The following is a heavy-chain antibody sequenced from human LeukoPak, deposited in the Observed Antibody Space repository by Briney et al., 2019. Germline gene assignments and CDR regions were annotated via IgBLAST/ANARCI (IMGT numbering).Heavy chain of an antibody. CDR3: ARDFSESSSSPWFDP. D-gene: IGHD6-6*01. CDR1: GGSISSSSYY. J-gene: IGHJ5*02. V-gene: IGHV4-39*07. CDR2: IYYSGST. Sequence: SETLSLTCTVSGGSISSSSYYWGWIRQPPGKGLEWIGSIYYSGSTYYNPSLKSRVTISVDTSKNQFSLKLSSVTAADTAVYYYARDFSESSSSPWFDPWGQGTLVTVSS.